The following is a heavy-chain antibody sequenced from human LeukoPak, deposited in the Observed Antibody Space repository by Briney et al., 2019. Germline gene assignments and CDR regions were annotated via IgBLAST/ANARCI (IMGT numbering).Heavy chain of an antibody. V-gene: IGHV3-30-3*01. CDR3: ARDREYGYDLTWLDY. Sequence: GRSLRLSCAASGFTFSSYAMHWVRQAPGKGLEWVAVISYDGSNKYYADSVKGRFTISRDNSKNTLYLQMNSLRAEDTAVYYCARDREYGYDLTWLDYWGQGTLVTVSS. CDR2: ISYDGSNK. CDR1: GFTFSSYA. D-gene: IGHD5-18*01. J-gene: IGHJ4*02.